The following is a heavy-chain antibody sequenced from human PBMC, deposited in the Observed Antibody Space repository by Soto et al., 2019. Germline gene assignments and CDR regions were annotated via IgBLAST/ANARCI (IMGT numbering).Heavy chain of an antibody. CDR1: GDSIIGIYH. D-gene: IGHD1-7*01. CDR3: ARDRPHLHETTGRIDS. CDR2: IYHTGTT. Sequence: SETLSLTCAVSGDSIIGIYHWAWIRQSPGRGLEWIASIYHTGTTYYTPSLESRVTISVDTSKNQFSLRLTSVTAADTAVYYCARDRPHLHETTGRIDSWGQGMLVTVSS. V-gene: IGHV4-38-2*02. J-gene: IGHJ4*02.